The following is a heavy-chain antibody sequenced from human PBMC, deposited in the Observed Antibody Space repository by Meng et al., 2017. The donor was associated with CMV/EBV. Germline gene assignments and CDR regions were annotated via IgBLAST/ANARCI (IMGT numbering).Heavy chain of an antibody. CDR2: ISSSSSYI. CDR3: ARGDCSSTSCYGGYENGMDV. D-gene: IGHD2-2*01. CDR1: GFTFSSYS. J-gene: IGHJ6*02. V-gene: IGHV3-21*01. Sequence: GGSLRLSCAASGFTFSSYSMNWVRQAPGKGLEWVSSISSSSSYIYYADSVKGRFTISRDNAKNSLYLQMNSLRAEDTAVYYCARGDCSSTSCYGGYENGMDVWGQGTTVTVSS.